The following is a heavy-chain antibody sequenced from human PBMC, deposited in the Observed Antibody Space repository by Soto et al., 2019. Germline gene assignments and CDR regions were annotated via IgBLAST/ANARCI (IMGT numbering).Heavy chain of an antibody. CDR3: ARPLTPYCSGGRCYSGLDY. Sequence: QVQLVQSGAEVKKPGSSVKVSCKASGGTFSNYAISWVRQAPGQGLEWMGGIIPIFGTANYAQKCQGRVTITADESTSTAYMELSSLRSEDTAVYYCARPLTPYCSGGRCYSGLDYWGQGTLVTVSS. V-gene: IGHV1-69*12. CDR1: GGTFSNYA. D-gene: IGHD2-15*01. CDR2: IIPIFGTA. J-gene: IGHJ4*02.